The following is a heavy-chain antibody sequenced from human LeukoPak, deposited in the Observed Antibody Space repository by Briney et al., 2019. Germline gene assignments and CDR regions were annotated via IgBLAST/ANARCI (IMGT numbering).Heavy chain of an antibody. D-gene: IGHD3-10*01. V-gene: IGHV3-23*01. Sequence: GGSLRLSCAASGFTFNINDINWVRQAPGRGLEWVSGISGRGDRTYYADSVKGRFTISGDSKNTLSLQMNSLRVEDTAVYYCAKVPWAGEFRMWGQGTLVIVSS. CDR3: AKVPWAGEFRM. J-gene: IGHJ4*02. CDR2: ISGRGDRT. CDR1: GFTFNIND.